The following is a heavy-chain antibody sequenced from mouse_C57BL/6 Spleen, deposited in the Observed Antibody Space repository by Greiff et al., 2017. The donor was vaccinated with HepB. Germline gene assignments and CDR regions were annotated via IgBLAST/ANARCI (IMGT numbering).Heavy chain of an antibody. D-gene: IGHD2-4*01. J-gene: IGHJ4*01. CDR3: AAYYDYDGGY. Sequence: QVQLQQPGAELVRPGTSVKLSCKASGYTFTSYWMHWVKQRPGQGLEWIGVIDPSDSYTNYNQKFKGKATLTVDTSSSTAYMQLSSLTSEDSAVYYCAAYYDYDGGYWGQGTSVTVSS. CDR1: GYTFTSYW. CDR2: IDPSDSYT. V-gene: IGHV1-59*01.